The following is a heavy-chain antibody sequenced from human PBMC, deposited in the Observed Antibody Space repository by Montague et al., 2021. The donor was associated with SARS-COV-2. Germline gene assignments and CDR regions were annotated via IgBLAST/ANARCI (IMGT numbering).Heavy chain of an antibody. D-gene: IGHD3-22*01. CDR2: IYYSGST. CDR1: GGSISSSSYY. CDR3: ARFPSSYYYDSKAAPATPDAFDI. V-gene: IGHV4-39*01. J-gene: IGHJ3*02. Sequence: SETLSLTCTVSGGSISSSSYYWGWIRQPPGKGLEWIGSIYYSGSTYYNPSLKSRDTISVETSKNQFSLKLSSVTAADTAVYYCARFPSSYYYDSKAAPATPDAFDIWGQGTMVTVSS.